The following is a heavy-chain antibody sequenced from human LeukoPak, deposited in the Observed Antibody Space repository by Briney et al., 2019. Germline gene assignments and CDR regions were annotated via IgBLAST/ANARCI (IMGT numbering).Heavy chain of an antibody. CDR3: ARTYCGGDCYPLALDY. Sequence: KAGGSLRLSCAASGFTFSSYGMHWVRQAPGQGLEWMGIINPSGGSTSYAQKFQGRVTMTRDTSTSTVYMELSSLRSEDTAVYYCARTYCGGDCYPLALDYWGQGTLVTVSS. V-gene: IGHV1-46*01. J-gene: IGHJ4*02. CDR2: INPSGGST. D-gene: IGHD2-21*02. CDR1: GFTFSSYG.